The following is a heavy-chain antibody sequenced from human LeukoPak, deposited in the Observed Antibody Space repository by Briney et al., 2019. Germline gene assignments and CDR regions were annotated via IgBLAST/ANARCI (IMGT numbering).Heavy chain of an antibody. D-gene: IGHD3-22*01. Sequence: SETLSLTCTVSGGSISSYYWSWIRQPPGKGLEWIGYIYYSGSTNYNPSLKSRVTISVDTSKNQFSLKLSSVTAADTAVYYCARLNYYDSSGRDYWGQGTLVTVSS. CDR1: GGSISSYY. V-gene: IGHV4-59*01. CDR3: ARLNYYDSSGRDY. CDR2: IYYSGST. J-gene: IGHJ4*02.